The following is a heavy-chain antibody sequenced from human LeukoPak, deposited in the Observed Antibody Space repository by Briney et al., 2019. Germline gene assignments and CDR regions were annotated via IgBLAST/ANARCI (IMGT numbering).Heavy chain of an antibody. V-gene: IGHV3-21*04. D-gene: IGHD3-10*01. CDR1: RFTFSSYS. CDR2: ISSSGSYI. Sequence: PGGSLRLSCAASRFTFSSYSMNWARQAPGKGLEWVSSISSSGSYIYYADSVKGRFTISRDNAKNSLYLQMNSLRAEDTAVYYCARAQYYYGSGSTYWGQGTLVTVSS. CDR3: ARAQYYYGSGSTY. J-gene: IGHJ4*02.